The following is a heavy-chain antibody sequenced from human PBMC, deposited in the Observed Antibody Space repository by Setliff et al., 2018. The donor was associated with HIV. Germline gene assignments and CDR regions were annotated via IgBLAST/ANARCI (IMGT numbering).Heavy chain of an antibody. Sequence: ASVKVSCKASGYAFTSYPMHWVRQAPGQGLEWMGVINTSGGSAGYAEKFRGRVTMTRDTSTSSVYMDLRNLRSEDTAVYYCARNQGDSSGWYAGDYWGHGTLVTVSS. CDR3: ARNQGDSSGWYAGDY. V-gene: IGHV1-46*01. CDR2: INTSGGSA. J-gene: IGHJ4*01. CDR1: GYAFTSYP. D-gene: IGHD6-19*01.